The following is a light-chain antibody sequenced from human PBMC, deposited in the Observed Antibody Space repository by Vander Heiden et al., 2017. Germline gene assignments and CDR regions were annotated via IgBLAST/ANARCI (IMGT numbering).Light chain of an antibody. V-gene: IGLV2-23*02. CDR3: CSYAGSRTLV. CDR1: SSDIGSYNL. Sequence: QSALTQPASVSGSPGQSITTRCTGTSSDIGSYNLVSWYEQEPSKAPKGMNEEVSERPSGVSNRFSGYKSGNTASLTISGLQAEDEADYFCCSYAGSRTLVFGRGTRLTVL. CDR2: EVS. J-gene: IGLJ2*01.